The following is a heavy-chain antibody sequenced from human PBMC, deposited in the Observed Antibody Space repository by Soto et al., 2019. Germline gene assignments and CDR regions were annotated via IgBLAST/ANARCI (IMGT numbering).Heavy chain of an antibody. V-gene: IGHV3-30-3*01. CDR2: ISYDGSNK. D-gene: IGHD4-17*01. CDR1: GFTFSSYA. J-gene: IGHJ6*02. CDR3: ARSGTTVTYYYYYGMVV. Sequence: QVQLVESGGGVVQPGRSLRLSCAASGFTFSSYAMHWVCQAPGKGLEWVAVISYDGSNKYYADSVKGRFTISRDNSKNTLYLQMNSLRAEDTAVYYCARSGTTVTYYYYYGMVVWGQGTTVTVSS.